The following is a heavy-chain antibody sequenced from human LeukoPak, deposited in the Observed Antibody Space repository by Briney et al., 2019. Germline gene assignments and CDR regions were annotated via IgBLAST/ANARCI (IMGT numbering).Heavy chain of an antibody. CDR2: ISSSSSYI. V-gene: IGHV3-21*01. Sequence: GGSLRLSCAASGFTFSSYSMNWVRQAPGKGLEWVSSISSSSSYIYYADSVKGRFTISRDNAKNSLYLQMNSLRAEDTAVYYCARGPMVRGVIMINFDYWGQGTLVTDSS. CDR1: GFTFSSYS. J-gene: IGHJ4*02. CDR3: ARGPMVRGVIMINFDY. D-gene: IGHD3-10*01.